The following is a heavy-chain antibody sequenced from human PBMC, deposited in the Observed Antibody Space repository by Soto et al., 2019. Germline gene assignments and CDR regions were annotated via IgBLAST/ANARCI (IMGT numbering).Heavy chain of an antibody. Sequence: GGSLRLSCAASGFTFSSYGMHWVRQAPGKGLEWVAVIWYDGSNKYYADSVKGRFTISRDNSKNTLYLQMNSLRAEDTALYYCAGLYYYDSSGYYDGAFDIWGQGTMVTVSS. D-gene: IGHD3-22*01. CDR3: AGLYYYDSSGYYDGAFDI. CDR1: GFTFSSYG. J-gene: IGHJ3*02. CDR2: IWYDGSNK. V-gene: IGHV3-33*03.